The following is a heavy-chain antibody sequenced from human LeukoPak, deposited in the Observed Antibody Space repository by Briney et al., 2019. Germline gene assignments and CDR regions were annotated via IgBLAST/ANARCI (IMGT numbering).Heavy chain of an antibody. CDR2: IHYSGST. CDR1: GGSISSYY. Sequence: SETLSLTCTVSGGSISSYYWSWIRQPPGKGLEWIGYIHYSGSTNYNPSLKSRVTISVDTSKNQFSLKLSSVTAADTAVYYCARRKGVGYIAAAGKPYNWFDPWGQGTLVTVSS. J-gene: IGHJ5*02. CDR3: ARRKGVGYIAAAGKPYNWFDP. D-gene: IGHD6-13*01. V-gene: IGHV4-59*01.